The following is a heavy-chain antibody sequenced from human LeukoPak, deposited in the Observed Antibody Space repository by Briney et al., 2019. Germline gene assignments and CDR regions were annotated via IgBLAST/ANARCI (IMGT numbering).Heavy chain of an antibody. CDR2: INHSGSI. Sequence: QPSETLSLTCTVYGGSFSDYCWSWLRQSPGKGLEWIGEINHSGSINYNPSLKSRVSISVDTSKNQFSLKLSSVTAADTAVYYCARTGSTVTMLYPFDHWGQGTLVTVSS. CDR1: GGSFSDYC. CDR3: ARTGSTVTMLYPFDH. J-gene: IGHJ4*02. D-gene: IGHD4-17*01. V-gene: IGHV4-34*01.